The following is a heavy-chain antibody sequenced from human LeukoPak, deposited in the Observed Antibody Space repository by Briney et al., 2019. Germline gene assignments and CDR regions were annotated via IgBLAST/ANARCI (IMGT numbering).Heavy chain of an antibody. CDR3: ARADCSSTSCYGGRNWFDP. CDR1: GYTFTGYY. D-gene: IGHD2-2*01. V-gene: IGHV1-2*02. J-gene: IGHJ5*02. CDR2: INPNSGGT. Sequence: AASVKVSCKASGYTFTGYYMHWVRQAPGQGLEWMGWINPNSGGTNYAQKFQGRVTMTRDTSISTAYMVLSRLRSDDTAVYYCARADCSSTSCYGGRNWFDPWGQGTLVTVSS.